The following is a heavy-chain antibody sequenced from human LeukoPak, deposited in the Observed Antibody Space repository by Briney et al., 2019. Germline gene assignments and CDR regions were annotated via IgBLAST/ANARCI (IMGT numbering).Heavy chain of an antibody. J-gene: IGHJ6*02. D-gene: IGHD2-2*01. V-gene: IGHV1-69*13. CDR3: ARLRLGYCSSTSCSNYYYYGMDV. CDR1: GGTFSSYA. CDR2: IIPIFGTA. Sequence: GASVKVSCKASGGTFSSYAISWVRQAPGQGLEWMGGIIPIFGTANHAQKFQGRVTITADGSTSTAYMELSSLRSEDTAVYYCARLRLGYCSSTSCSNYYYYGMDVWGQGTTVTVSS.